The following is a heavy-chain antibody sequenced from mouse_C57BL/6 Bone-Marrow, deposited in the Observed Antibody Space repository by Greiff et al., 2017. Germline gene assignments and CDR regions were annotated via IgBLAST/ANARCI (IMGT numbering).Heavy chain of an antibody. CDR2: INPNYGTT. V-gene: IGHV1-39*01. D-gene: IGHD1-1*01. CDR3: ARERGSIYWNFDV. J-gene: IGHJ1*03. CDR1: GYSFTDYN. Sequence: VHVKQSGPELVKPGASVKISCKASGYSFTDYNMNWVKQSNGKSLEWIGVINPNYGTTSYNQKFKGKATFTVDQSSSTTYMQLNSLTSAESAVYYCARERGSIYWNFDVWGTGTTVTVSS.